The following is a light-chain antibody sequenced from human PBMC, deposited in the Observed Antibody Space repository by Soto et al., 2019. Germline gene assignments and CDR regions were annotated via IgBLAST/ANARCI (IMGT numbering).Light chain of an antibody. CDR1: RSDIGSYNS. CDR2: EVT. J-gene: IGLJ3*02. Sequence: QSALTQPASVSGSPGESITISCTGTRSDIGSYNSIAWYQQHPGKAPRVMIFEVTKRPSGISNRFSGSKSGSTASLTISGLQADDEAYYFCFSYAGDSTWVFGGGTKLTVL. V-gene: IGLV2-23*02. CDR3: FSYAGDSTWV.